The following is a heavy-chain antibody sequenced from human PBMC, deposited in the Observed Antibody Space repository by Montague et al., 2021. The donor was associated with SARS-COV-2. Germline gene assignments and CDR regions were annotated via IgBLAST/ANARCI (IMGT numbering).Heavy chain of an antibody. CDR1: GGSFSGYY. CDR2: INDSGST. D-gene: IGHD4-23*01. V-gene: IGHV4-34*01. CDR3: ARWDPQTLTMIGLRGKSASDY. J-gene: IGHJ4*02. Sequence: SETLSLTCAVYGGSFSGYYWAWIRQSPGKGLEWIAEINDSGSTNXNFNPSLRSRVTISVDTSKRQFSLKLSSVSAADTGVYYCARWDPQTLTMIGLRGKSASDYWSQGTLVTVSS.